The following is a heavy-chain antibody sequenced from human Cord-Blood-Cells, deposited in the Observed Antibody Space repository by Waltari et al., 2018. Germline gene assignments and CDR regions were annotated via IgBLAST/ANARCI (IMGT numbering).Heavy chain of an antibody. J-gene: IGHJ4*02. V-gene: IGHV3-7*01. CDR3: ARSYYDSSGYFDY. CDR2: IKQDGSEK. CDR1: GFTFSSYW. Sequence: EVQLVESGGGLVQPGGSLRLSCAASGFTFSSYWMSWVRQAPGKGREWVANIKQDGSEKYYVDSVKGRFTISRDNAKNSLYLQMNSLRAEDTAVYYCARSYYDSSGYFDYWGQGTLVTVSS. D-gene: IGHD3-22*01.